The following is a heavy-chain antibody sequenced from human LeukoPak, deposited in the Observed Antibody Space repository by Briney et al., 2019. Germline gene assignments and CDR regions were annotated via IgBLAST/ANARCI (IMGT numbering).Heavy chain of an antibody. D-gene: IGHD2-8*01. CDR2: IYTSGKT. CDR3: ARGGDVLIPGPTPYDAYCSYMDV. J-gene: IGHJ6*03. V-gene: IGHV4-61*09. CDR1: GGPITSGSYF. Sequence: SQTLSLTCSVSGGPITSGSYFWSWIRQPAGKPLEWIGHIYTSGKTNYSPSLKSRVTISMDTSKNEFSLTLTSVTAADAAVYYCARGGDVLIPGPTPYDAYCSYMDVWGKGTTVIVSS.